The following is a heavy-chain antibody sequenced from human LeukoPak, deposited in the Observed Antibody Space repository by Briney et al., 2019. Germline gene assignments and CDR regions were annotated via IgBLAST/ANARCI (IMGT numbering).Heavy chain of an antibody. CDR1: GFTFSSYS. J-gene: IGHJ5*02. D-gene: IGHD3-3*01. V-gene: IGHV3-21*01. CDR3: VRSDEFWWFDP. CDR2: ISSSSSYI. Sequence: GGSLRLSCAASGFTFSSYSMNWVRQAPGKGLEWVSSISSSSSYIYYADSVKGRFTISRDNAKNSLYLQMNSLRAEDTAVYYCVRSDEFWWFDPWGQGTLVTVSS.